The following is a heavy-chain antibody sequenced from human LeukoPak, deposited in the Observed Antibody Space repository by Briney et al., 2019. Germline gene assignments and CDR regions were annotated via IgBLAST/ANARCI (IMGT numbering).Heavy chain of an antibody. CDR1: GFTFSSYA. Sequence: SVGSLRLSCAASGFTFSSYAMSWVRQAPGKGLEWVSAISGSGGSTYYADSVKGRFTISRDNSKNTLYLQMNSLRAEDTAVYYCAKAHERYSSSWYVETFDYWGQGTLVTVSS. D-gene: IGHD6-13*01. J-gene: IGHJ4*02. CDR3: AKAHERYSSSWYVETFDY. CDR2: ISGSGGST. V-gene: IGHV3-23*01.